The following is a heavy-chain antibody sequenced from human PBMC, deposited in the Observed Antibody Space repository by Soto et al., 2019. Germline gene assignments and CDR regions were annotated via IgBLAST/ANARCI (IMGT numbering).Heavy chain of an antibody. CDR2: IYYSGST. J-gene: IGHJ6*02. D-gene: IGHD2-2*01. CDR1: GGSISSYY. V-gene: IGHV4-59*01. CDR3: ARDRQCINNSCYVGHYFGMDV. Sequence: PSETLSLTCTVSGGSISSYYWSWIRQPPGKGLEWIGYIYYSGSTKYNPSLKSRVTISVDTSKNQFSLKLSSVTAADTAVYYCARDRQCINNSCYVGHYFGMDVWGQGTTVTVSS.